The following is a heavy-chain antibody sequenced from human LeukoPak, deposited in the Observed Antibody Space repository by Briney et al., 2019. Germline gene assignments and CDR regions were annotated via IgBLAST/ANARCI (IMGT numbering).Heavy chain of an antibody. D-gene: IGHD5-24*01. J-gene: IGHJ4*02. CDR3: ARVTRDGYFDY. CDR1: GFTFSSYS. V-gene: IGHV3-21*01. CDR2: ISSSSSYI. Sequence: PGGSLRLSCAASGFTFSSYSMNWVRQAPGKGLEWVSSISSSSSYIYYADPVKGRFTISRDNAKNSLYLQMNSLRAEDTAVYYCARVTRDGYFDYWGQGTLVTVSS.